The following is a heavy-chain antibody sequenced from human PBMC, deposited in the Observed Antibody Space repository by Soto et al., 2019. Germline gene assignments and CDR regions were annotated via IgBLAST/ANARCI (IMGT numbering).Heavy chain of an antibody. CDR3: AREGIKGLRYYYYGMDV. CDR1: GGTFSSYA. V-gene: IGHV1-69*01. CDR2: IIPIFGTA. J-gene: IGHJ6*02. D-gene: IGHD1-20*01. Sequence: QVQLVQSGVEVKKPGSSVKVSCKASGGTFSSYAISWVRQAPGQGLEWMGGIIPIFGTANYAQKFQGRVTITADESTSTAYMELSSLRSEDTAVYYCAREGIKGLRYYYYGMDVWGQGTTVTVSS.